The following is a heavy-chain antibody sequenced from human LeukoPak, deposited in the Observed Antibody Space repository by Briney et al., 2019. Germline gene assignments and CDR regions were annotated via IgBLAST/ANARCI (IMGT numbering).Heavy chain of an antibody. V-gene: IGHV1-69*13. D-gene: IGHD6-19*01. CDR2: IIIIVDTA. CDR3: ARHVSSGWYYFDY. J-gene: IGHJ4*02. Sequence: ASVKVSCKASGYTFTGYYMHWVRQAPGQGLEWMGGIIIIVDTAKYAQKFQGRVTITADESTNTAYMELSSLRSEDTAVYYCARHVSSGWYYFDYWGQGTLVTVSS. CDR1: GYTFTGYY.